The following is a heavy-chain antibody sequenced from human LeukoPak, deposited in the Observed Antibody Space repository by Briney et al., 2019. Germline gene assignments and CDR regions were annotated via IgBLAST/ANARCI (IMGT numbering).Heavy chain of an antibody. V-gene: IGHV1-8*02. D-gene: IGHD3-3*01. J-gene: IGHJ3*02. CDR1: GYTISDYF. CDR3: ARDYNYDFWSGYFRYNAFDI. CDR2: MNPNSGNT. Sequence: ASVTVSCKASGYTISDYFMHWVRQATGQGLEWMGWMNPNSGNTGYAQKFQGRVTMTRNTSISTAYMELSSLRSEDTAVYYCARDYNYDFWSGYFRYNAFDIWGQGTMVTVSS.